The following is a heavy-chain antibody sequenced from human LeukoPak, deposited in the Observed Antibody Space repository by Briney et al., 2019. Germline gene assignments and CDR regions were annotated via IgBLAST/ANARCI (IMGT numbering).Heavy chain of an antibody. D-gene: IGHD1-26*01. CDR1: GYTFSDYY. CDR3: ARATLSGSYYGYYFDY. Sequence: GASVKVSCKASGYTFSDYYVFWLRQAPGQGPEWMGWINPNSGGTNYAQKFQGRVTMTRDTSISTAYMELSRLRSDDTAVYYCARATLSGSYYGYYFDYWGQGTLVTVSS. J-gene: IGHJ4*02. V-gene: IGHV1-2*02. CDR2: INPNSGGT.